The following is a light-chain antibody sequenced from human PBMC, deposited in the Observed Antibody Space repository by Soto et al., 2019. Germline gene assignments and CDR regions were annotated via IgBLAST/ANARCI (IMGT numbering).Light chain of an antibody. V-gene: IGKV1-5*01. J-gene: IGKJ4*01. CDR2: EAS. CDR1: QSISTW. Sequence: DIQMTQSPSTLSASVGDRVTITCRASQSISTWLAWYQQKPGKAPKVLIYEASKLESGVPSRFSGSGSGTEFTLTISTLQPDDFATYYCQQYNSYSPLTFGGGTKVDI. CDR3: QQYNSYSPLT.